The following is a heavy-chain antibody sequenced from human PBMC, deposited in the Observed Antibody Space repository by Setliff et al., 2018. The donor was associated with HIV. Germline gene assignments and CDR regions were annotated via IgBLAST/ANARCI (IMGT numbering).Heavy chain of an antibody. Sequence: ALVKVSCKASGYIFTSYDIDWVRQATGHGLEWIGWMNPNRCNTGYAQKLQGRVTITRNTSINTAYMELSSLRSEDTAVYYCARRGGRDGLLWFWELWPDACDIWGQGGSVTV. CDR3: ARRGGRDGLLWFWELWPDACDI. D-gene: IGHD3-10*01. V-gene: IGHV1-8*03. CDR2: MNPNRCNT. J-gene: IGHJ3*02. CDR1: GYIFTSYD.